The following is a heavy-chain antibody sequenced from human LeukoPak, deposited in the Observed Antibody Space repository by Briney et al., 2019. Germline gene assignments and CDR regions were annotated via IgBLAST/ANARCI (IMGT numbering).Heavy chain of an antibody. J-gene: IGHJ4*02. CDR1: GXTFSSYW. D-gene: IGHD5-18*01. CDR2: IKEDGSEQ. CDR3: ATYQGYNYGPFDY. V-gene: IGHV3-7*05. Sequence: GGSLRLSCAASGXTFSSYWMSWVRQAPGKGLEWVANIKEDGSEQYYVDSVKGRFTISRDNAKNSLYLQMNSLRAEDTAVYYCATYQGYNYGPFDYWGQGTLVTVSS.